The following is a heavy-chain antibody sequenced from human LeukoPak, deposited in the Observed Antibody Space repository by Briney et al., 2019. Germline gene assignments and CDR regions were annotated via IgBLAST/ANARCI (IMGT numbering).Heavy chain of an antibody. D-gene: IGHD6-19*01. CDR2: ISSSGSTI. CDR3: ARDSSGWYFGYYYYYMDV. Sequence: GGSLRLSCAASGFTFSSYEMNWVRQAPGKGLEWVSYISSSGSTIYYADSVKGRFTISRDNAKNSLYLQMNSLRAEDTAVYYCARDSSGWYFGYYYYYMDVWGKGTTVTISS. V-gene: IGHV3-48*03. CDR1: GFTFSSYE. J-gene: IGHJ6*03.